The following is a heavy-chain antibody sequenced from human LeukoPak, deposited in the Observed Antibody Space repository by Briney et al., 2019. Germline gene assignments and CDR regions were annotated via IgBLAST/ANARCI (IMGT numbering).Heavy chain of an antibody. J-gene: IGHJ3*02. CDR1: GFTFSSYA. V-gene: IGHV3-23*01. CDR3: AREGGRWITMIVVVPYHDAFDI. Sequence: PGGSLRLSCAASGFTFSSYAMTWVRQAPGKGLEWVSAIGGSGDSTYYADSVKGRFTISRDNSKNTLYLQMNSLRAEDTAVYYCAREGGRWITMIVVVPYHDAFDIWGQGTMVTVSS. CDR2: IGGSGDST. D-gene: IGHD3-22*01.